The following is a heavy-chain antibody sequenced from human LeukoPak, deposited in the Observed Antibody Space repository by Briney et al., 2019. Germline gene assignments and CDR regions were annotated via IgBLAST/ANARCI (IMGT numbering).Heavy chain of an antibody. CDR1: GGTFSSYA. V-gene: IGHV1-69*13. Sequence: SVKVSCKACGGTFSSYASSWVRQAPGQGLEWMGGIIPIFGTANYAQQFKGRGTITADESTSTAYMELGSLRSDDTAIYYCARDDGLVYVKFVDYWGQGTLVTVSS. D-gene: IGHD2-8*01. J-gene: IGHJ4*02. CDR2: IIPIFGTA. CDR3: ARDDGLVYVKFVDY.